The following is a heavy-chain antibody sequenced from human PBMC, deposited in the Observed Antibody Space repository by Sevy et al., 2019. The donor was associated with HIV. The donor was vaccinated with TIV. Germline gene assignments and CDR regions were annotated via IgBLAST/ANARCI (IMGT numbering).Heavy chain of an antibody. J-gene: IGHJ3*02. CDR3: ARRGLATVTKRGAFDI. D-gene: IGHD4-17*01. CDR1: GGTFSSYA. CDR2: IIPIFGTA. V-gene: IGHV1-69*13. Sequence: ASMKVSCKASGGTFSSYAISWVRQAPGQGLEWMGGIIPIFGTANYAQKFQGRVTITADESTSTAYMELSSLRSEDTAVYYCARRGLATVTKRGAFDIWGQGTMVTVSS.